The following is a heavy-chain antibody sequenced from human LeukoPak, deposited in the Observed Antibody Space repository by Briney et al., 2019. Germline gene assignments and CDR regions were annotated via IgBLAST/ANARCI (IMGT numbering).Heavy chain of an antibody. V-gene: IGHV1-46*01. D-gene: IGHD5-24*01. CDR1: GYTFTNYY. J-gene: IGHJ4*02. Sequence: ASVKVSCKASGYTFTNYYVHWVRQAPGQGLERMGIINPFGGSTSYAQKFRGRVTMTRDTSTSTAYMELRSLRSDDTAVYYCARVRYRDGYNPDYWGQGTLVTVSS. CDR2: INPFGGST. CDR3: ARVRYRDGYNPDY.